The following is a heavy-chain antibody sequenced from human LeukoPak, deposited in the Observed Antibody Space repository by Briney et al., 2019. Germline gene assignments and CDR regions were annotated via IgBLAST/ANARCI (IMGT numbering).Heavy chain of an antibody. CDR1: GFTFSSYA. CDR2: ISYDGSNK. D-gene: IGHD1-1*01. J-gene: IGHJ5*02. Sequence: GGSLRLSCAASGFTFSSYAMHWVRQAPGKGLEGVAVISYDGSNKYYADSVKGRFTISRDNSKNTLYLQMNSLRAEDTAVYYCARAPTNWNDPNNWFDPWGQGTLVTVSS. CDR3: ARAPTNWNDPNNWFDP. V-gene: IGHV3-30*04.